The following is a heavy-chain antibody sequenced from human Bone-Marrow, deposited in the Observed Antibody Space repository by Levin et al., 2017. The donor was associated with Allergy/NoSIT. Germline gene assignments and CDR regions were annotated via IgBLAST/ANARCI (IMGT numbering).Heavy chain of an antibody. J-gene: IGHJ4*02. Sequence: KISCKASGGTFSSYTISWVRQAPGQGLEWMGRIIPILGIANYAQKFQGRVTITADKSTSTAYMELSSLRSEDTAVYYCARTNYDILTGYYNPLDYWGQGTLVTVSS. CDR3: ARTNYDILTGYYNPLDY. CDR1: GGTFSSYT. D-gene: IGHD3-9*01. V-gene: IGHV1-69*02. CDR2: IIPILGIA.